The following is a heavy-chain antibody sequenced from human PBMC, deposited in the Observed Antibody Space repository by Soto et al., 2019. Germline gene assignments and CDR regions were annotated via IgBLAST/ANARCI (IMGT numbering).Heavy chain of an antibody. CDR2: INPSGGST. V-gene: IGHV1-46*01. D-gene: IGHD4-17*01. Sequence: QVQLVQSGAEVKKPGASVKVSCKASGYTFTSYYMHWVRQAPGQGLEWMGIINPSGGSTSYAQKFQGRVTMTRDTSTSTVYMELSSLRSEETAVYYCARDDYDYGAYSAVDYWGQGTLVTVSS. CDR3: ARDDYDYGAYSAVDY. CDR1: GYTFTSYY. J-gene: IGHJ4*02.